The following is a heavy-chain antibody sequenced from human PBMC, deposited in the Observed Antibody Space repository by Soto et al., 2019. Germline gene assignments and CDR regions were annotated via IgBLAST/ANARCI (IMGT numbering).Heavy chain of an antibody. CDR2: IYYSGST. CDR1: GGSISSYY. D-gene: IGHD6-13*01. Sequence: SETLSLTCTVSGGSISSYYWSWIRQPPGKGLEWIGYIYYSGSTNYNPSLKSRVTISVDTSKNQFSLKLSSVTAADTAVYYCARIAAAGTDFYYYYGMDVWGQGTTVTVSS. J-gene: IGHJ6*02. V-gene: IGHV4-59*01. CDR3: ARIAAAGTDFYYYYGMDV.